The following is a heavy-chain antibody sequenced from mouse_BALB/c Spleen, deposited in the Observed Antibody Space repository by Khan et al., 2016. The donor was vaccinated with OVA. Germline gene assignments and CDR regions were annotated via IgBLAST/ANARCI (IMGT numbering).Heavy chain of an antibody. V-gene: IGHV5-6*01. CDR1: GFTFSDYS. CDR2: INSDGYYT. D-gene: IGHD4-1*01. J-gene: IGHJ3*01. Sequence: EVQLVESGGDLMKPGGSLKLSCAASGFTFSDYSMSWVRQTPDKRLEWVATINSDGYYTYYPDSVQGRFTISRNNAKNTLYLQMSSLRSEGTAIFYCASHFTGSFAYWGQGTLITVSA. CDR3: ASHFTGSFAY.